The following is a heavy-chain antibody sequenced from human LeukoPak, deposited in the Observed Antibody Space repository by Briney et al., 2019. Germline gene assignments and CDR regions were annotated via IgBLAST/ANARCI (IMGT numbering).Heavy chain of an antibody. D-gene: IGHD3-10*01. J-gene: IGHJ4*02. CDR3: ARKSGWFGELLRY. CDR1: GGTFSGYY. V-gene: IGHV4-34*01. Sequence: SETLSLTCAVYGGTFSGYYWNWIRHSPGKGLEWIGEINHSGSTNYNPSLKSRVTISVDTSKNQFSLKLSSVTAADTAVYYCARKSGWFGELLRYWGQGTLVTVSS. CDR2: INHSGST.